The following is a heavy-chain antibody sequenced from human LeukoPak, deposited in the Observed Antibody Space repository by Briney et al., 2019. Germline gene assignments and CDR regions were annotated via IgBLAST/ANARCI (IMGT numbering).Heavy chain of an antibody. Sequence: PGGSLRLSCAASGFTFSSYGMNWVRQAPGKGLEWVAVISYDGSNKYYADSVKGRFTISRDNSKNTLYLQMNSLRAEDTAVYYCARYCSGGSCYRGSFDYWGQGTLVTVSS. V-gene: IGHV3-30*03. CDR3: ARYCSGGSCYRGSFDY. CDR2: ISYDGSNK. D-gene: IGHD2-15*01. CDR1: GFTFSSYG. J-gene: IGHJ4*02.